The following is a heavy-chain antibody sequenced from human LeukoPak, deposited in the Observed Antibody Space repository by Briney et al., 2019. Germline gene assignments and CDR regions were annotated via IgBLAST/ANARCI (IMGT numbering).Heavy chain of an antibody. CDR1: GGSISSGSYY. Sequence: SQTLSLTCTVSGGSISSGSYYWSWIRQPAGKGLEWIGSIYYSGSTYYNPSLKSRVTISVDTSKNQFSLKLSSVTAADTAVYYCARFGAARVFDYWGQGTLVTVSS. CDR3: ARFGAARVFDY. D-gene: IGHD6-6*01. CDR2: IYYSGST. J-gene: IGHJ4*02. V-gene: IGHV4-30-2*03.